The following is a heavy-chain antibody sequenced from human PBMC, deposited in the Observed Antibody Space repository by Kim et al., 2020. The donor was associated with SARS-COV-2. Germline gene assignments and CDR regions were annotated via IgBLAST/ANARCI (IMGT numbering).Heavy chain of an antibody. D-gene: IGHD3-9*01. CDR1: GHTFRDYY. V-gene: IGHV1-46*01. J-gene: IGHJ5*02. Sequence: ASVKVSCKASGHTFRDYYVHWMRQAPGQGLEWMGTSAPDGGSEIYAPKFQGRVTMTRDASTSTVYMQLNGLRSEDTAVYYCARDGRRDWFAGGPWFDPWGQGALV. CDR2: SAPDGGSE. CDR3: ARDGRRDWFAGGPWFDP.